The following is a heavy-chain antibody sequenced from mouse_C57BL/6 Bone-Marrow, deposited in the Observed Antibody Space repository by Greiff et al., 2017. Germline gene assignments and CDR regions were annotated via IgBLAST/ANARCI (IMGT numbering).Heavy chain of an antibody. V-gene: IGHV5-17*02. D-gene: IGHD1-1*01. J-gene: IGHJ2*01. CDR1: GLTFSSFG. CDR3: ARYYGSFFDY. CDR2: ISSGSSTI. Sequence: EVQGVDSGGGLVQPGGSRKLSCAASGLTFSSFGMHWVRQAPEKGLEWVAYISSGSSTIYYADTVKGRFTISRDNPKNTLFLQMTSLRSEDTAMYYCARYYGSFFDYWGQGTTLTVSS.